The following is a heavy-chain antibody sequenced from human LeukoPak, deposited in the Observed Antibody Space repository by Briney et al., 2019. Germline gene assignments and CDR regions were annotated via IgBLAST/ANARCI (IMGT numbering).Heavy chain of an antibody. CDR3: AKVAASDVWSSCDS. CDR2: ITGSGLTT. J-gene: IGHJ5*01. Sequence: PGGSLRLSCTTTGITFSDFAMTWVRQAPGKGLEWVSIITGSGLTTYYAESVKGRFTISRDNSKNAVYLQMSSLKAKDTAVYYCAKVAASDVWSSCDSWGQGTLVTVSS. CDR1: GITFSDFA. D-gene: IGHD6-13*01. V-gene: IGHV3-23*01.